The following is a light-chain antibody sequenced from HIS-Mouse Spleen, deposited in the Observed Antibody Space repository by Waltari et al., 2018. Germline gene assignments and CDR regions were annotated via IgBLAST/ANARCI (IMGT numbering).Light chain of an antibody. CDR1: QGISSC. V-gene: IGKV1-8*01. J-gene: IGKJ1*01. CDR3: QQYYSYPPT. CDR2: AAS. Sequence: AIRMTQSPSSLSASSGDRVPITCRASQGISSCLAWYQQKPGKAPKLLIYAASTLQSGVTSRFSGSGSGTDFTLTISCLQSEDFATYYCQQYYSYPPTFGQGTKVEIK.